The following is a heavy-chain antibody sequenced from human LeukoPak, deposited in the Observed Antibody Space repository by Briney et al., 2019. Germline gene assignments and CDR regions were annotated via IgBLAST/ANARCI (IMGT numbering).Heavy chain of an antibody. J-gene: IGHJ4*02. CDR2: ISSSSSYI. Sequence: KPGGSLRLSCAASGFTFSSYSMNWVRQAPGKGLEWVSSISSSSSYIYYADSVKGRFTISRDNAKNSLYLQMNSLIAEDTAVYYCARERTLGLSSTSCPDYWGQGTLVTVSS. D-gene: IGHD2-2*01. CDR3: ARERTLGLSSTSCPDY. V-gene: IGHV3-21*01. CDR1: GFTFSSYS.